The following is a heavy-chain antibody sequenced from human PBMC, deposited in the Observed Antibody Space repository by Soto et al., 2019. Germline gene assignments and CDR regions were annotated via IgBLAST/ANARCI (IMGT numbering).Heavy chain of an antibody. CDR1: GGTFTNYA. Sequence: VQLVQSGAEVKKPGSSVKVSCKASGGTFTNYAFSWVRQAPGQGLEWLGGIIPIIGTADYAQKFQGRVKTPAEESTCTAHMELSSLRSDDTAVYYCGSWLKEVGIGGNYYYGMDVLCQETTGTSSS. CDR3: GSWLKEVGIGGNYYYGMDV. J-gene: IGHJ6*02. CDR2: IIPIIGTA. V-gene: IGHV1-69*13. D-gene: IGHD1-1*01.